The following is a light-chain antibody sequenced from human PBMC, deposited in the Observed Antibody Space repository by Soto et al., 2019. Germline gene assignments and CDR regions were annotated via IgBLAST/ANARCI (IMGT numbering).Light chain of an antibody. CDR2: GAF. CDR1: QSVSSN. CDR3: QQYDNWQGT. V-gene: IGKV3-15*01. Sequence: EIVMTQSPATLSVSPGERATLSCRASQSVSSNLAWYQQKPGQAPRLLIYGAFTRATGVPARFSGSGSGTEFTLTISSLQSEDFAVYYCQQYDNWQGTFGQGTKVEIK. J-gene: IGKJ1*01.